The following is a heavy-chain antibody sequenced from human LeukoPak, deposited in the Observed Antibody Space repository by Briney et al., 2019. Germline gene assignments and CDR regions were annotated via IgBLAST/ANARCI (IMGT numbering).Heavy chain of an antibody. D-gene: IGHD5-18*01. CDR3: ARARVLRAMET. V-gene: IGHV3-21*01. Sequence: GGSLRLSCAASGFTFSSYSMNWVRQAPGKGLEWVSSISSSSSYIYYADSVKGRFTISRDNAKNSLYLQMNSLRAEDTAAYYCARARVLRAMETWGQGTLVTVSS. J-gene: IGHJ5*02. CDR2: ISSSSSYI. CDR1: GFTFSSYS.